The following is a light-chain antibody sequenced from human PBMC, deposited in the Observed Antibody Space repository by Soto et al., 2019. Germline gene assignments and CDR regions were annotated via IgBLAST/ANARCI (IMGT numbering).Light chain of an antibody. CDR1: SSDVGGYNY. V-gene: IGLV2-8*01. CDR3: TSYAGGNNV. CDR2: EVN. J-gene: IGLJ1*01. Sequence: QSALTQPPSASGSPGQSVTISCTGTSSDVGGYNYVSWYQQYPGKVPKLMVYEVNKRPSGVPDRFSGSKSGNTASLTVSGLQAEEAADYYCTSYAGGNNVFGTGTKVTVL.